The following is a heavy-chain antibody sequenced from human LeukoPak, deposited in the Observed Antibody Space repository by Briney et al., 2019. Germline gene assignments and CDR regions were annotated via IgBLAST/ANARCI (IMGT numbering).Heavy chain of an antibody. CDR3: AREDEEWELDY. V-gene: IGHV4-39*07. CDR2: IYYSGST. D-gene: IGHD1-26*01. Sequence: KPSETLSLTCTVSGGSISSSSYYWGWIRQPPGKGLEWIGSIYYSGSTYYNPSLKSRVAISVDTSKNQFSLKLSSVTAADTAVYYCAREDEEWELDYWGQGTLVTVSS. J-gene: IGHJ4*02. CDR1: GGSISSSSYY.